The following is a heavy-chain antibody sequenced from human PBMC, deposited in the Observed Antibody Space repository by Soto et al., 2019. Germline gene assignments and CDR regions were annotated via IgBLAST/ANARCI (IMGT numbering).Heavy chain of an antibody. Sequence: GGSLRLSCAASGFDFSSYAMSWVRQAPGKGLEWVAGIGASGDITWYADYVKGRLSICRDNSKNTLYLQLNSLRFEDTAVYYCAKDDFTDRGDDYFDYWGPGTLVTVSS. J-gene: IGHJ4*02. CDR1: GFDFSSYA. CDR2: IGASGDIT. CDR3: AKDDFTDRGDDYFDY. D-gene: IGHD2-21*02. V-gene: IGHV3-23*01.